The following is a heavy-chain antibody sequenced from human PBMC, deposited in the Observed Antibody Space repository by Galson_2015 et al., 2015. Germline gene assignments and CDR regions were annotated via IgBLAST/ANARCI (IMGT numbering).Heavy chain of an antibody. CDR2: IKTKADGGTT. J-gene: IGHJ1*01. CDR1: GFTFTNAW. V-gene: IGHV3-15*01. CDR3: TTVPTITS. Sequence: SLRLSCAASGFTFTNAWMTWVRQGPGKGPEWVGHIKTKADGGTTAYAAPVKGRLTISRNDSEDTLYLQMNSLKAEDTAIYYCTTVPTITSWGQGTLVTVS.